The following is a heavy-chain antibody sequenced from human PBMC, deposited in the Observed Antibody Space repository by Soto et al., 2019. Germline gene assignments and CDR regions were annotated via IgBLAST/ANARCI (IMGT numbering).Heavy chain of an antibody. CDR3: ARGASTLIDY. D-gene: IGHD1-26*01. J-gene: IGHJ4*02. Sequence: QVQLVQSGAEVKKPGASVKVSCKASGYTFTSYAMHWVRQAPGQRLEWMGWINAGNGNTKYSQKFQGRVTIIRVTSASTAYMELRSLRSQDTDVYHGARGASTLIDYWGQGTLVTVSS. V-gene: IGHV1-3*01. CDR1: GYTFTSYA. CDR2: INAGNGNT.